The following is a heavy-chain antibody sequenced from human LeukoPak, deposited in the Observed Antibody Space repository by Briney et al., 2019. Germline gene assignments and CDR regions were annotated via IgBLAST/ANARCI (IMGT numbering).Heavy chain of an antibody. D-gene: IGHD5-12*01. CDR2: ITHSGNT. Sequence: SETLSLTCAVYGGSLSGYYWSWIRQPPGKGLEWIGEITHSGNTNYNPSLKSRVTMSVDTSKNQLSLNLNSVTAADTAVYYCAREDISGRVTTILPYWGQGALVTVSP. J-gene: IGHJ4*02. CDR1: GGSLSGYY. V-gene: IGHV4-34*01. CDR3: AREDISGRVTTILPY.